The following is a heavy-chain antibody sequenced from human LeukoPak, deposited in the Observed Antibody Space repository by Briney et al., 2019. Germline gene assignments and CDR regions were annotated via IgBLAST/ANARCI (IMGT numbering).Heavy chain of an antibody. CDR1: GFIFSSYS. CDR2: IRSSSSTT. D-gene: IGHD3-10*01. V-gene: IGHV3-48*02. CDR3: AREGGSGSYFEE. Sequence: RGSLCLSCAASGFIFSSYSMNWVSQAPGKGLEWISYIRSSSSTTYYADSVRGRFTISRDNAKNRLYLQMNSLRDEDTAVYYCAREGGSGSYFEEWGQGTLVTVSS. J-gene: IGHJ4*02.